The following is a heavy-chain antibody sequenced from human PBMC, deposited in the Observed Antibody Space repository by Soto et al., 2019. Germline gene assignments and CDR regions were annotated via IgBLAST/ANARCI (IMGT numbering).Heavy chain of an antibody. CDR1: GYSFTSYW. Sequence: LKISCKGSGYSFTSYWIGWVLQMPGKGLEWMGIIYPGDSDTRYSPSFQGQVTISADKSISTAYLQWSSLKASDTAMYYCARRRYCGGDCYYYGMDVWGQGTTVTVSS. CDR3: ARRRYCGGDCYYYGMDV. V-gene: IGHV5-51*01. J-gene: IGHJ6*02. D-gene: IGHD2-21*01. CDR2: IYPGDSDT.